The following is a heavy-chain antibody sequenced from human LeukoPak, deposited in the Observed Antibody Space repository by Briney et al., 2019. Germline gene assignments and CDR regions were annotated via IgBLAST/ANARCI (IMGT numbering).Heavy chain of an antibody. CDR3: ARGPRYFDP. J-gene: IGHJ5*02. Sequence: GESLQISCHGSGYRFTSYWIGWVRQMPGKGLEWMGMIYPGDSDTRYSPSFQGHVTISADKSISTAYLQWNSLKASDTAMYYCARGPRYFDPWGQGTLVTVSS. V-gene: IGHV5-51*01. CDR2: IYPGDSDT. D-gene: IGHD2-15*01. CDR1: GYRFTSYW.